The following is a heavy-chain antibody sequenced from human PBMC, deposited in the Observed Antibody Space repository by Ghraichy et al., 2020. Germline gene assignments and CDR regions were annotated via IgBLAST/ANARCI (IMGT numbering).Heavy chain of an antibody. CDR1: GFTFSDYY. J-gene: IGHJ4*02. D-gene: IGHD6-13*01. CDR3: ARDLKVRSGYSSSWYYFDY. V-gene: IGHV3-11*06. CDR2: ISSSSSYT. Sequence: GGSLRLSCAASGFTFSDYYMSWIRQAPGKGLEWVSYISSSSSYTNYADSVKGRFTISRDNAKNSLYLQMNSLRAEDTAVYYCARDLKVRSGYSSSWYYFDYWGQGTLVTVSS.